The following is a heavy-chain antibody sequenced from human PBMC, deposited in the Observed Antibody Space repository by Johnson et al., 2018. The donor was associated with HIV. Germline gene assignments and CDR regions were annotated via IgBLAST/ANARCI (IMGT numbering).Heavy chain of an antibody. CDR2: INWHGGST. CDR3: AKTEDAFDI. J-gene: IGHJ3*02. Sequence: EMQLVESGGGVVRPGGSLRLSCAASGFTFDDYAMSWVRQTPGKGLEWVSGINWHGGSTGYADSVKGRFTISRDNTKNSVYLQMNSLRVEDTAFYYCAKTEDAFDIWGQGTMVTVSS. CDR1: GFTFDDYA. V-gene: IGHV3-20*04.